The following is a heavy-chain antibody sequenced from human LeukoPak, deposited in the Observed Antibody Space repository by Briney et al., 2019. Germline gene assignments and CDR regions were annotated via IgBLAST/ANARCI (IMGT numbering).Heavy chain of an antibody. D-gene: IGHD4-17*01. CDR3: ARVKGNGDYGEFDY. CDR2: IWYDGSNK. J-gene: IGHJ4*02. V-gene: IGHV3-33*08. CDR1: GFTFSSYG. Sequence: GGSLRLSCVASGFTFSSYGMHWVRQAPGKGLEWVAVIWYDGSNKYYADSVKGRFTISRDNSKNTLYLQMNSLRAEDTAVYYCARVKGNGDYGEFDYWGQGTLVTVSS.